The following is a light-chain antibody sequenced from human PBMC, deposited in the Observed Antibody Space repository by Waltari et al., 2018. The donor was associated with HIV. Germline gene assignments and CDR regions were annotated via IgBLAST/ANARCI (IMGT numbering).Light chain of an antibody. CDR3: TSYTSSNTLVI. CDR1: SSDVGGYNY. V-gene: IGLV2-14*03. J-gene: IGLJ2*01. Sequence: QSALTQPASVSESPGQSITISCTGTSSDVGGYNYVSWYQQHPGKAPKLMIYHVSNRPSGVSNRFSGSKSGNTASLTISGLQAEDEADHYCTSYTSSNTLVIFGGGTKLTVL. CDR2: HVS.